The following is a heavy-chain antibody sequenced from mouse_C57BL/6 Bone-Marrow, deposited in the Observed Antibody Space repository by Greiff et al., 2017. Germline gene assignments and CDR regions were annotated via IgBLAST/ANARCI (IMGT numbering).Heavy chain of an antibody. V-gene: IGHV1-7*01. CDR3: ARNAFSAWFAY. J-gene: IGHJ3*01. Sequence: VHLVESGAELAKPGASVKLSCKASGYTFTSYWMHWVKQRPGQGLEWIGYINPSSGYTKYNQKFNDKATLTADKSSSTAYMQLSSLTYEDSAVYYCARNAFSAWFAYWGQGTLVTVSA. CDR2: INPSSGYT. CDR1: GYTFTSYW.